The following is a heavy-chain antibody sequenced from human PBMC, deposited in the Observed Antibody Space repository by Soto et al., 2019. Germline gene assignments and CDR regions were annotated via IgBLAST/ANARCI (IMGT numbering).Heavy chain of an antibody. CDR2: ISRRSATI. J-gene: IGHJ5*01. CDR3: VKSDYPDS. D-gene: IGHD4-17*01. CDR1: GFTFSDAD. Sequence: DVQLVESGGGSVPPGGSLRLSCATSGFTFSDADMNWVRQAPGKGLEWVSFISRRSATIYYADAGNGRFTISRDNAAKSLYLRMNILSPEDTAVYYCVKSDYPDSWGPGILVTVSS. V-gene: IGHV3-48*01.